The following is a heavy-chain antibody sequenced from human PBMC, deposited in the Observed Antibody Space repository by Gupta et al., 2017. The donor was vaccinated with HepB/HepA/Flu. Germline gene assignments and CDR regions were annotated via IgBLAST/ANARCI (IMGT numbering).Heavy chain of an antibody. J-gene: IGHJ4*02. CDR1: GFSFRTYS. Sequence: EVQLVESGGGLVQPGGSLRLSCAASGFSFRTYSMNWVRQAPGKGLEWASYISSSSTTYYADSVKGRFTISRDNVKNSLYLQMNSLRDEDTAVYYCARELGRVFDYWGQGTLVTVSS. CDR2: ISSSSTT. CDR3: ARELGRVFDY. D-gene: IGHD3-16*01. V-gene: IGHV3-48*02.